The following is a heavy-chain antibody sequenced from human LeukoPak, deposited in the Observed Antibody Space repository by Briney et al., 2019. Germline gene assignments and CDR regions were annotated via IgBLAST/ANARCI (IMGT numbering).Heavy chain of an antibody. D-gene: IGHD1-1*01. V-gene: IGHV4-38-2*02. J-gene: IGHJ3*02. CDR3: AREGGTTGTTSAFDI. Sequence: KPSETLSLTCTVSGYSISSGYYWGWIRQPPGKGLEWIGSIYHSGSTYYNPSLKSRVTISVDTSKNQFSLKLSSVTAADTAVYYCAREGGTTGTTSAFDIWGQGTMVTVSS. CDR1: GYSISSGYY. CDR2: IYHSGST.